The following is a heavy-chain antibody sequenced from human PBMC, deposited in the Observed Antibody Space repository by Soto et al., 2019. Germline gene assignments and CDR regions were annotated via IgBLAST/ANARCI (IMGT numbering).Heavy chain of an antibody. D-gene: IGHD2-15*01. CDR2: MNPNSGNT. V-gene: IGHV1-8*01. J-gene: IGHJ4*02. CDR3: ACYCAGGSCYNY. Sequence: QVQLVQSGAEVKKPGASVKVSCKASGYTFTSYDINWVRQAPGQGPEWMGWMNPNSGNTGYAQKFQGRVSMTRDTCISTAYMELTSLRSEDTAVYYCACYCAGGSCYNYWGQGTLVTVSP. CDR1: GYTFTSYD.